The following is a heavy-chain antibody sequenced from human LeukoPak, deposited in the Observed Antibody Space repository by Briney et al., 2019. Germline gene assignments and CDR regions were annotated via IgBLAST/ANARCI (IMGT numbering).Heavy chain of an antibody. V-gene: IGHV3-23*01. CDR2: ISGSGGST. J-gene: IGHJ4*02. CDR1: GFTFSSYA. CDR3: AKVSSVFGVVTPPYFDY. D-gene: IGHD3-3*01. Sequence: GGSLRLSCAASGFTFSSYAMSWVRQAPGKGLEWVSAISGSGGSTYYAGSVKGRFTISRDNSKNTLYLQMNSLRAEDTAVYYCAKVSSVFGVVTPPYFDYWGQGTLVTVSS.